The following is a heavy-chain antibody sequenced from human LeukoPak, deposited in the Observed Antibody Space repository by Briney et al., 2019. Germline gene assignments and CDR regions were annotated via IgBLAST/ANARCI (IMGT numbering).Heavy chain of an antibody. CDR2: TSSDLNVE. CDR3: AREGYYGSGSPPSLYFDY. V-gene: IGHV3-30-3*01. J-gene: IGHJ4*02. D-gene: IGHD3-10*01. Sequence: GGSLRLSCAASGFTFRNYVIHWVRQAPGKGLEWVAVTSSDLNVELYADSVKGRFTISRDNSRSTLYLQMNSLRPEDTAIYYCAREGYYGSGSPPSLYFDYWGQGTLVTVSS. CDR1: GFTFRNYV.